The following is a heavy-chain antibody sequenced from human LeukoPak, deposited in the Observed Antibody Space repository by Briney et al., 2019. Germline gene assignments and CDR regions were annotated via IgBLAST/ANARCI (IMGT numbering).Heavy chain of an antibody. CDR1: GGSISSSNW. J-gene: IGHJ4*02. V-gene: IGHV4-4*02. CDR2: IYHSGST. Sequence: KPSGTLSLTCAVSGGSISSSNWWSWVRQPPGKGLEWIGEIYHSGSTNYNPSLKSRVTISVDKSKNQFSLKLSSVTAADTAVYYCARSGDYYDSSGYLDYWGQGTLVTVSS. D-gene: IGHD3-22*01. CDR3: ARSGDYYDSSGYLDY.